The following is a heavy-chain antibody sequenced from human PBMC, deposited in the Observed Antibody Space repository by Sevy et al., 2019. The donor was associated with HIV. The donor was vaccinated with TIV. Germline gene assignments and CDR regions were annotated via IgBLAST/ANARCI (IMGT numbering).Heavy chain of an antibody. CDR2: LKSDVYGGTV. Sequence: GGSLRLSCTASGFTFGDYCMSWVRQAPGKGLEWVSFLKSDVYGGTVDHAASVRGRFVISRDDSKTIAYLQMNDLKTEDTGAYYCTRWKAAQSIFDCWGQGALVTVSS. J-gene: IGHJ4*02. CDR1: GFTFGDYC. D-gene: IGHD6-13*01. V-gene: IGHV3-49*04. CDR3: TRWKAAQSIFDC.